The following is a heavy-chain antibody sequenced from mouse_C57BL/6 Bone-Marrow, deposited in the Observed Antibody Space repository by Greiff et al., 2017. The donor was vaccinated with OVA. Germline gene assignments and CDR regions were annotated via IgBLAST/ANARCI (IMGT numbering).Heavy chain of an antibody. J-gene: IGHJ3*01. D-gene: IGHD4-1*01. V-gene: IGHV1-62-3*01. Sequence: VQLQESGAELVKPGASVKLSCKASGYTFTSYWMHWVKQRPGRGLEWIGRIDPNSGGTKYNEKFKGKATLTADKSSSTAYMELRSLTSEDSAVYFCARGPGTSFAYWGQGTLVTVSA. CDR1: GYTFTSYW. CDR2: IDPNSGGT. CDR3: ARGPGTSFAY.